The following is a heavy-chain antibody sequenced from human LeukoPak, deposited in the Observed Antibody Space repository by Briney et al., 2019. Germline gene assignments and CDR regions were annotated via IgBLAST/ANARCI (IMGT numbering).Heavy chain of an antibody. CDR2: IYASGST. CDR1: GGSINSGNNY. V-gene: IGHV4-61*02. D-gene: IGHD2-2*01. Sequence: PSETLSLTCTVSGGSINSGNNYWGWIRQPAGKGLEWVGRIYASGSTNYNPSLKSRVTISVDTSKNQFSLKLSSVTAADTAVYYCARLLLPAGRGAFDIWGQGTMVTVSS. CDR3: ARLLLPAGRGAFDI. J-gene: IGHJ3*02.